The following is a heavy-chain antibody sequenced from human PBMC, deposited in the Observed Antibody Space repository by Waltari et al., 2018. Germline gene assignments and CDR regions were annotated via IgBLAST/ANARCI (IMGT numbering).Heavy chain of an antibody. J-gene: IGHJ4*02. Sequence: EVQVVESGGGLIQPGRSLRLSCVASGFTFDDYAMHWVRQRPGKGLEWVSGIGWNGGAVGYADSLRGGFTVSRDNAKKSLYLQMRSLRPEDTGRYYCGKGGWGFGELYDQQWGQGTLVTVSS. CDR1: GFTFDDYA. V-gene: IGHV3-9*01. D-gene: IGHD3-10*01. CDR2: IGWNGGAV. CDR3: GKGGWGFGELYDQQ.